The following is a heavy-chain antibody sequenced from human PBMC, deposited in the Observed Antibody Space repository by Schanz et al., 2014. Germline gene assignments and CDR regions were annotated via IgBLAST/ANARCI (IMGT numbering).Heavy chain of an antibody. D-gene: IGHD3-3*01. CDR3: ARADFWTGYASLDYYYGMDV. V-gene: IGHV3-9*01. CDR2: ISWNSGSV. J-gene: IGHJ6*02. Sequence: EVQLVESGGGLVQPGRSLRLSCAASGFTFDNYAMHWVRQAPGKGLEWVSSISWNSGSVAYVDSVKGRFTVSRDNAKNSLFLQMNSLRAEDTAVYYCARADFWTGYASLDYYYGMDVWGQGTTVTVSS. CDR1: GFTFDNYA.